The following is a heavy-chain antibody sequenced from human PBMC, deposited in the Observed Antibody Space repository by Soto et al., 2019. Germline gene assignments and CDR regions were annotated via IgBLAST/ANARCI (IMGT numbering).Heavy chain of an antibody. D-gene: IGHD6-25*01. CDR3: GSVRPSGYVLS. Sequence: SVTLSHTCSVSYVSLRSYSWPWIRQSPGKGLEWIGYVYFSGNTNYNPSLKSRVTISIDTSKNQFSLRLASVTAADTAFYYCGSVRPSGYVLSWGQGTLVPGSS. V-gene: IGHV4-59*01. CDR2: VYFSGNT. J-gene: IGHJ5*02. CDR1: YVSLRSYS.